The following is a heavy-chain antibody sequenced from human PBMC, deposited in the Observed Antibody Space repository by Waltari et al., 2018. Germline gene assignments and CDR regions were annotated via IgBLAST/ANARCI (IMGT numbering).Heavy chain of an antibody. V-gene: IGHV3-21*02. CDR3: TRDVYGSGGDYFEP. D-gene: IGHD6-19*01. CDR1: GFTFSSWG. J-gene: IGHJ4*02. CDR2: ITSGSTYI. Sequence: QLVESGGGLVKPGGSLRLSCSASGFTFSSWGMNWVRQAPGEGLEGVDSITSGSTYICYADAVKGRFTISRDDAKDSLYLQVDSLRAEDTGVYYCTRDVYGSGGDYFEPWGQGTLVTVSS.